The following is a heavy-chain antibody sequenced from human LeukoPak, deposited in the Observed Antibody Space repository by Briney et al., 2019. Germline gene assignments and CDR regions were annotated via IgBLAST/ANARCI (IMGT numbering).Heavy chain of an antibody. V-gene: IGHV3-21*01. CDR1: GFTFSSYS. Sequence: GGSLRLSCAASGFTFSSYSMNWVRQAPGKGLEWVSSISGSSSYIYYADSVKGRFTISRDNTKNSLYLQMNSLRAEDTAVYYCARDRSNYYGRSYYMDVWGKGTTVTVSS. J-gene: IGHJ6*03. D-gene: IGHD3-10*01. CDR2: ISGSSSYI. CDR3: ARDRSNYYGRSYYMDV.